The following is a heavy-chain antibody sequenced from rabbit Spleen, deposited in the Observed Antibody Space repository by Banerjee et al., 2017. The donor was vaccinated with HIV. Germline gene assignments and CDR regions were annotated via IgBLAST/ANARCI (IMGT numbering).Heavy chain of an antibody. CDR2: IYAGSSGGT. J-gene: IGHJ6*01. V-gene: IGHV1S40*01. CDR3: ARDTGTSFSTYGMDL. D-gene: IGHD8-1*01. CDR1: GFSFSSGYD. Sequence: QSLEESGGDLVKPGASLTLTCTASGFSFSSGYDMCWVRQAPGKGLEWIACIYAGSSGGTYSATWAKGRFTISKTSSTTVTLQMTSLTAADTATYFCARDTGTSFSTYGMDLWGPGTLVTVS.